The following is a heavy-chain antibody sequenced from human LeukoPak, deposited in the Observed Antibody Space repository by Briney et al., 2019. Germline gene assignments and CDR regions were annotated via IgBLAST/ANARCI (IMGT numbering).Heavy chain of an antibody. D-gene: IGHD3-22*01. CDR2: INYSGST. J-gene: IGHJ3*02. Sequence: KHSETRSLTCTVSGGSISGYYWSWMRQPPGKGLEWIGYINYSGSTNYNPSLKSLVSISVDTSENQFSLKLSSVAAADTAIYYCARHPQLISMNTFDRWGQGMIVAVSS. V-gene: IGHV4-59*08. CDR1: GGSISGYY. CDR3: ARHPQLISMNTFDR.